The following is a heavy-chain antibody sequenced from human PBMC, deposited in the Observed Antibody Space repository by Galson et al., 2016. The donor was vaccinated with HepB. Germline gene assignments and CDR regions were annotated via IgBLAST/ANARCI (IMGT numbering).Heavy chain of an antibody. D-gene: IGHD4-11*01. J-gene: IGHJ4*02. Sequence: SLRLSCAASGFTLSSYAMSWVRQAPGKGLEWVSVISGSGDSTYYADFVKGRFTISRDNSKNTLYLQMNSLRVEDTAVYYCATAPPYSNYLGFDYWGQGTL. CDR3: ATAPPYSNYLGFDY. CDR1: GFTLSSYA. V-gene: IGHV3-23*01. CDR2: ISGSGDST.